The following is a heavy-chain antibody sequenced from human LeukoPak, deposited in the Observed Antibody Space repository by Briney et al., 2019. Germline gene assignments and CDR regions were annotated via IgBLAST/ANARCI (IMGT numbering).Heavy chain of an antibody. CDR3: ARDPTVKDGSDI. CDR1: GGTFSSYA. J-gene: IGHJ3*02. CDR2: IIPILGIA. D-gene: IGHD4-11*01. Sequence: ASVKVSCKASGGTFSSYAISWVRQAPGQGLEWMGRIIPILGIANYAQKFQGRVTITADKSTSTAYMELSSLRSEDTAVYYCARDPTVKDGSDIWGQGTMVTVSS. V-gene: IGHV1-69*04.